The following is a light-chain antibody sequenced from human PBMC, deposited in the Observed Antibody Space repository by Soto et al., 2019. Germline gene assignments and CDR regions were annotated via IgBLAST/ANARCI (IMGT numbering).Light chain of an antibody. CDR2: EVN. CDR1: SSDVGAYDY. Sequence: QSALTQPPSASGSPGQSVTISCTGTSSDVGAYDYVCWYQQHPGKAPKLMIYEVNKRPSGVPDRFSGSKSGTSASLAISGLRSEDEADYYCGGWDDSLSGPVFGGGTKLTVL. CDR3: GGWDDSLSGPV. J-gene: IGLJ2*01. V-gene: IGLV2-8*01.